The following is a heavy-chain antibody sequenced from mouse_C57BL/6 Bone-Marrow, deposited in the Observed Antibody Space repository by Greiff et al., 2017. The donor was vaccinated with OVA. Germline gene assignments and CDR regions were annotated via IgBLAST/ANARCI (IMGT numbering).Heavy chain of an antibody. D-gene: IGHD1-1*01. CDR2: IYPGDGDT. V-gene: IGHV1-80*01. CDR3: AREGYYGSSYGYFDV. Sequence: QVQLQQSGAELVKPGASVKISCKASGYAFSSYWMNWVKQRPGKGLEWIGQIYPGDGDTNYNGKFKGKATLTADKSSSTAYMQLSSLTSEDSAVYFCAREGYYGSSYGYFDVWGTGTTVTVSS. J-gene: IGHJ1*03. CDR1: GYAFSSYW.